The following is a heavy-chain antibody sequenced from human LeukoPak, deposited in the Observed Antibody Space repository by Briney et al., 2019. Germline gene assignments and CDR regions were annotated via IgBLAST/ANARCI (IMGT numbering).Heavy chain of an antibody. J-gene: IGHJ4*02. CDR3: ARADGRLVVRAKYYFDY. Sequence: PSETLSLTCTVSGGSISSSSYYWGWIRQPPGKGLEWIGSIYYSGSTYYNPSLKSRVTISVDTSKNQFSLKLSSVTAADTAVYYCARADGRLVVRAKYYFDYWGQGTLVTVSS. CDR2: IYYSGST. CDR1: GGSISSSSYY. V-gene: IGHV4-39*07. D-gene: IGHD3-10*01.